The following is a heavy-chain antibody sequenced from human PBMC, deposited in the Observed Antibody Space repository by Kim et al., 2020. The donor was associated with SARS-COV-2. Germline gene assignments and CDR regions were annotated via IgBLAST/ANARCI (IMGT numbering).Heavy chain of an antibody. Sequence: GESLKISCKGSGYSFTSYWISWVRQMPGKGLEWMGRIDPSDSYTNYSPSFQGHVTISADKSISTAYLQWSSLKASDTAMYYCARESSWGPPPTYYYYGMDVWGQGTTVTVSS. CDR3: ARESSWGPPPTYYYYGMDV. J-gene: IGHJ6*02. CDR2: IDPSDSYT. CDR1: GYSFTSYW. V-gene: IGHV5-10-1*01. D-gene: IGHD3-16*01.